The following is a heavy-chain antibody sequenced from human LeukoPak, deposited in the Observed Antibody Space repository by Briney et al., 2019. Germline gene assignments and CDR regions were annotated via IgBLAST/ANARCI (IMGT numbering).Heavy chain of an antibody. D-gene: IGHD6-19*01. J-gene: IGHJ4*02. CDR1: GGSFSGYY. V-gene: IGHV4-34*01. Sequence: PSETLSLTCAVYGGSFSGYYWSWIRQPPGKGLEWIGEINHSGSTNYDPSLKSRVTISVDTSKNQFSLKLSSVTAADTAVYYCARRTGFGYSSGWYVPFDYWGQGTLVTVSS. CDR3: ARRTGFGYSSGWYVPFDY. CDR2: INHSGST.